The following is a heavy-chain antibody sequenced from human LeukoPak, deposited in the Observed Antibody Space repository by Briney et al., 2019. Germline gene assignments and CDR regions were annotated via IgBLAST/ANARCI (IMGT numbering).Heavy chain of an antibody. CDR2: IRYDGSNK. J-gene: IGHJ4*02. D-gene: IGHD3-10*01. Sequence: GGSLRLSCAASGFTSINFAIHWARQAQGKGLEWVTFIRYDGSNKYYADSVKGRFTISRDNSKNTLYLQMNSLRAEDTAVYYCAKGGDDSIDYWGQGTLVTVSS. CDR3: AKGGDDSIDY. CDR1: GFTSINFA. V-gene: IGHV3-30*02.